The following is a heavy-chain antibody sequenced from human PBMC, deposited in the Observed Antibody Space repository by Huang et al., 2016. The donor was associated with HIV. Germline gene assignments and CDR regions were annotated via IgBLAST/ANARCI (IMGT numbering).Heavy chain of an antibody. Sequence: QVQLVQSGAEVMKPGASVKVSCKVSGYTLTDLSMHWVRQAPGKGLQGMGGLDPQDGETLYAQNFQGRLTMTEDTSTDTAYMELSSLRSEDAAVYYCATTMITIGGVTVDAFDIWGQGTMVTVSS. CDR1: GYTLTDLS. V-gene: IGHV1-24*01. CDR3: ATTMITIGGVTVDAFDI. D-gene: IGHD3-16*02. CDR2: LDPQDGET. J-gene: IGHJ3*02.